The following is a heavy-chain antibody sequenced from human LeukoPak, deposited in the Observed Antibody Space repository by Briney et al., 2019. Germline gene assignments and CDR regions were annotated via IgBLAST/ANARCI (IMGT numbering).Heavy chain of an antibody. V-gene: IGHV3-11*01. D-gene: IGHD5-12*01. CDR3: ARDPGSGYEEHFDY. Sequence: GGSLRLSCAASGFVFSDYYMSWIRQAPGKGLEWVSYISSSGSTMYYTDSVKGRFTISRDNAKDSLYLQMNSLRAEDTAVYYCARDPGSGYEEHFDYWGQGTLVTVSS. J-gene: IGHJ4*02. CDR2: ISSSGSTM. CDR1: GFVFSDYY.